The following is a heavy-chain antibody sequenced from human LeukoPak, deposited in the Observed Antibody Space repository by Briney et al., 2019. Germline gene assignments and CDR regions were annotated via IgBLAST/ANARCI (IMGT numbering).Heavy chain of an antibody. J-gene: IGHJ6*03. CDR2: INTGNGNT. V-gene: IGHV1-3*03. CDR1: GYTFTSYA. D-gene: IGHD1-26*01. Sequence: ASVKVSCKASGYTFTSYAIHWVRQAPGQRLEWMGWINTGNGNTKYSQEFQGRVTITRDTSASTAYMELRSLRSDDMAVYYCAKGSGWEMSYYYYYMDVWGKGTTVTISS. CDR3: AKGSGWEMSYYYYYMDV.